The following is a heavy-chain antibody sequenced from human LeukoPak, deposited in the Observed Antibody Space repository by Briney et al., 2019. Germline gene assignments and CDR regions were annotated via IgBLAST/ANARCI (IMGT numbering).Heavy chain of an antibody. CDR2: ISAYDGNT. V-gene: IGHV1-18*01. CDR3: ARVPRGYSYRLLQSYHFYYMDV. CDR1: GYTFAAYG. D-gene: IGHD5-18*01. Sequence: ASVKVSCKASGYTFAAYGIIWVRQAPGQGLEWMGWISAYDGNTNYTQKLQGRVTMTTDTSTNTAYMELRNLRSDDTAVYYCARVPRGYSYRLLQSYHFYYMDVWGKGTTVTVSS. J-gene: IGHJ6*03.